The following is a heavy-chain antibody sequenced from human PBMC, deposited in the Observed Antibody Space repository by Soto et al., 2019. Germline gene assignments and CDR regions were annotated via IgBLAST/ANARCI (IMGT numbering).Heavy chain of an antibody. D-gene: IGHD2-15*01. CDR3: ARDLVVVAATLGHYYYYGMDV. V-gene: IGHV1-69*01. J-gene: IGHJ6*02. CDR2: IIPIFGTA. Sequence: QVQLVQSGAEVKKPGSSVKVSCKASGGTFSSYAISWVRQAPGQGLEWMGGIIPIFGTANYAQKFQGRVTITADESTSTAYMELSSLRPEDTAVYYCARDLVVVAATLGHYYYYGMDVWGQGTTVTVSS. CDR1: GGTFSSYA.